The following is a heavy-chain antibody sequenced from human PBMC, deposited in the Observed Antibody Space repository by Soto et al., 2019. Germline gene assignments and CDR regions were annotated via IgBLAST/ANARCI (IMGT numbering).Heavy chain of an antibody. J-gene: IGHJ5*02. D-gene: IGHD2-2*02. V-gene: IGHV4-59*01. CDR3: AREYHP. CDR2: IYYSGST. Sequence: WTWIRQPPGKGLEWIGHIYYSGSTSYNPSLKSRVTISVDTSKNQFSLRLSSVTAADTAVYYCAREYHPWGQGTLVTVSS.